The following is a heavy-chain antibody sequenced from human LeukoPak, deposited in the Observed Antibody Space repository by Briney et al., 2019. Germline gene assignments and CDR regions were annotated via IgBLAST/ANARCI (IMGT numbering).Heavy chain of an antibody. Sequence: PSQTLSLICTVSGGSISSGGYYWSWIRQHPGKGLEWIGYIYYSGSTYYNPSLKSRVTISVDTSKNQFSLKLSSVTAADTAVYYCARGEPHDYGDYFCGMDVWGQGTTVTVSS. J-gene: IGHJ6*02. V-gene: IGHV4-31*03. CDR2: IYYSGST. D-gene: IGHD4-17*01. CDR3: ARGEPHDYGDYFCGMDV. CDR1: GGSISSGGYY.